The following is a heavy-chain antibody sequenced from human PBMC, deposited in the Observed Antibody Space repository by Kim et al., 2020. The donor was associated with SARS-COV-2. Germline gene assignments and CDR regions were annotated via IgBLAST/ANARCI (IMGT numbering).Heavy chain of an antibody. CDR3: ARSYATYYYDSSGYYYPPFDY. V-gene: IGHV5-51*01. J-gene: IGHJ4*02. D-gene: IGHD3-22*01. CDR2: IYPGDSDT. Sequence: GESLKISCKGSGYSFTSYWIGWVRQMPGKGLEWMGIIYPGDSDTRYSPSFQGQVTISADKSISTAYLQWSSLKASDTAMYYCARSYATYYYDSSGYYYPPFDYWGQGTLVTVSS. CDR1: GYSFTSYW.